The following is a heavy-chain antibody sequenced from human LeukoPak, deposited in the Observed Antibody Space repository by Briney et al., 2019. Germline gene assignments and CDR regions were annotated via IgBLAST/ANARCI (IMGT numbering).Heavy chain of an antibody. CDR2: IIPMFGTA. J-gene: IGHJ4*02. D-gene: IGHD3-22*01. Sequence: SVKVSCKASGGIFRSYAIIWVRQAPGQGLEWMGGIIPMFGTANYAQKFQGRVTITADESTTTAYMEVHSLRYEDTAVYYCAQADEGSDYHYELDYWGQGTLVTVSS. V-gene: IGHV1-69*13. CDR3: AQADEGSDYHYELDY. CDR1: GGIFRSYA.